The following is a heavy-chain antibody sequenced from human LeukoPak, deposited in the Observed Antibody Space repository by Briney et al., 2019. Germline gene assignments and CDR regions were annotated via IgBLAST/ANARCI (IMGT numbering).Heavy chain of an antibody. CDR3: AKDLKQRLILASLFDY. Sequence: GGSLRLSCAASGFTFSSYAMSWVRQAPGKGLEWVSAISGSGGSTYYADSVKGRFTISRDNSKNTLYLQMNSLRAEDTAVYFCAKDLKQRLILASLFDYWGQGTLVTVSS. J-gene: IGHJ4*02. D-gene: IGHD6-25*01. CDR2: ISGSGGST. CDR1: GFTFSSYA. V-gene: IGHV3-23*01.